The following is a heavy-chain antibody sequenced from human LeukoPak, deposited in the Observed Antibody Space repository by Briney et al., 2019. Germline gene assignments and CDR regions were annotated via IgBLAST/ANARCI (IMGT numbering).Heavy chain of an antibody. CDR1: GGSINSYY. CDR2: IYHSGSA. J-gene: IGHJ4*02. V-gene: IGHV4-59*01. D-gene: IGHD6-13*01. CDR3: ARDQQPDY. Sequence: PSETLSLTCTVSGGSINSYYWTWIRQPPGKGLEWIGCIYHSGSANYNPSLKSRITISVDTSKNQFSLELRSLTAADSAVYYCARDQQPDYWGQGTLVTVSS.